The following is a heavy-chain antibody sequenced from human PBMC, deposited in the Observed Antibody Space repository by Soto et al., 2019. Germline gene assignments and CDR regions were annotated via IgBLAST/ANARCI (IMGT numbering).Heavy chain of an antibody. D-gene: IGHD6-6*01. Sequence: QVQLVESGGGVVQPGRSLRLSCAASGFTFSSYGMHWVRQAPGKGLEWVAVISYDGSNTYYADSVKGRFTISRDNSKNTLYLQMNSLRAEDTAVYYCAKGASIAAVVTYYYYMDVWGKGTTVTVSS. CDR2: ISYDGSNT. CDR1: GFTFSSYG. V-gene: IGHV3-30*18. J-gene: IGHJ6*03. CDR3: AKGASIAAVVTYYYYMDV.